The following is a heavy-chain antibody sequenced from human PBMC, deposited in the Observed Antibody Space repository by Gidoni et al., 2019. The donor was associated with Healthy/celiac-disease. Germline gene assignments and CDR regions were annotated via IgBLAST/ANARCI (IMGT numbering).Heavy chain of an antibody. V-gene: IGHV1-2*02. CDR1: GYSFTGDY. D-gene: IGHD2-15*01. CDR3: ARDPPNGRYCSGGSCPADY. CDR2: INANSGGT. J-gene: IGHJ4*02. Sequence: QVQLVQSGVAVKKPGASVKVSCKASGYSFTGDYMHCVRQAPGQGLARMGWINANSGGTNDAQKFQGRVTMTRDTSISTAYMELSRLRSDDTAVYYCARDPPNGRYCSGGSCPADYWGQGTLVTVSS.